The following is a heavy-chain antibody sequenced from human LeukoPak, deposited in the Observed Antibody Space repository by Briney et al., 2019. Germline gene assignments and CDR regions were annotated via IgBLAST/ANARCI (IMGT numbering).Heavy chain of an antibody. CDR2: IYSGGST. D-gene: IGHD1-7*01. CDR1: GFTVSSNY. Sequence: GGSLRLSCAASGFTVSSNYMSWVRQAPGKGLEWVSVIYSGGSTYYADSVKGRFTISRDNSKNTLYLQMNSLRAEDTAVYYCARDWQNYDAFDIWGQGTMVTVSS. J-gene: IGHJ3*02. CDR3: ARDWQNYDAFDI. V-gene: IGHV3-53*01.